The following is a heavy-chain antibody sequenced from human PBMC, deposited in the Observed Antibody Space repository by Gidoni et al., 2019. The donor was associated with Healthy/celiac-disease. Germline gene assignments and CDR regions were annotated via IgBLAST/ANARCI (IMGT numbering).Heavy chain of an antibody. Sequence: QVQLVQSGAEVKKPGASVKVSCKASGYTFTSYYMPWVRQAPGQGLEWMGIINPSGGSTSYAQKFQGRVTMTRDTSTSTVYMELSSLKSEDTAVYYCARGGYYGSGSYSPRDYGMDVWGQGTTVTVSS. V-gene: IGHV1-46*01. D-gene: IGHD3-10*01. CDR3: ARGGYYGSGSYSPRDYGMDV. J-gene: IGHJ6*02. CDR2: INPSGGST. CDR1: GYTFTSYY.